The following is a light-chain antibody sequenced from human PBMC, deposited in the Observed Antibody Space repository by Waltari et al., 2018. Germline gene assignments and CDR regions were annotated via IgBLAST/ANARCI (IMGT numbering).Light chain of an antibody. CDR2: WAS. Sequence: DIVMTQSPDSLAVSLGERATINCKYSQSVLYSCNNKNYLGWYQQKPGQSPKMLIYWASTRESGVPDRFSGSGSGTDFTLTISSLQAEDVAVYYCQQYYSSPPTFGQGTKVEIK. CDR3: QQYYSSPPT. CDR1: QSVLYSCNNKNY. V-gene: IGKV4-1*01. J-gene: IGKJ1*01.